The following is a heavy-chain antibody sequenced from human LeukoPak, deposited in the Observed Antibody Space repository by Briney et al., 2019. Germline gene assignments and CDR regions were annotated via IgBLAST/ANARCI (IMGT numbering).Heavy chain of an antibody. J-gene: IGHJ4*02. CDR3: ARETRPSNYYDSSGYYFY. CDR2: IYSGGST. V-gene: IGHV3-53*04. Sequence: GGSLRLSCAASGFTVSSNYMSWVRQAPGKGLEWGSVIYSGGSTYYADSVKGRFTISRHNSKNTLYLQMNSLRAEDTAVYYCARETRPSNYYDSSGYYFYWGQGTLVTVSS. D-gene: IGHD3-22*01. CDR1: GFTVSSNY.